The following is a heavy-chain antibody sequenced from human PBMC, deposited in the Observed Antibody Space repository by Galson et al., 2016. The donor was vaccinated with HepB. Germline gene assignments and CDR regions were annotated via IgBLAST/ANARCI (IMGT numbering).Heavy chain of an antibody. CDR3: AHREWLDAFDV. Sequence: PALVKPTQTLTLTCTFSGFSLDTVGVGVGWIRQAPGKAPEFLEFIYWDDDKRSNTYLKSRLNVTKDTSKNHVVLTMTNMLPADTGTYLCAHREWLDAFDVWGQGTMVTVSS. D-gene: IGHD6-19*01. V-gene: IGHV2-5*02. CDR1: GFSLDTVGVG. CDR2: IYWDDDK. J-gene: IGHJ3*01.